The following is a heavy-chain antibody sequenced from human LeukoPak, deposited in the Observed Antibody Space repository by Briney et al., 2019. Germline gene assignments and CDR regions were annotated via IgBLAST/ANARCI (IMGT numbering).Heavy chain of an antibody. CDR2: IYSGGST. J-gene: IGHJ4*02. D-gene: IGHD3-3*01. Sequence: PGGSLRLSCAASGFTVSSNYMSWVRQAPGKGLEWVSVIYSGGSTYYADSVKGRFTTSRDNSKNTLYLQMNSLRAEDTAVYYCARLREIPVFGVVTKSTSYFDYWGQGTLVTVSS. V-gene: IGHV3-66*01. CDR3: ARLREIPVFGVVTKSTSYFDY. CDR1: GFTVSSNY.